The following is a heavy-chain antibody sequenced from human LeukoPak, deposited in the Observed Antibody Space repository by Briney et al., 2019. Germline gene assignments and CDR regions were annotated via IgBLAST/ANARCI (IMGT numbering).Heavy chain of an antibody. Sequence: SETLSLTCAVSGYSISSGYYWGWIRQPPGKGLQWIGSIYHSGTTYYNPSLWSRLTISLDTPKNQFSLRLSSVTAADTAVYYCARQTGTTPTFDFWGQGTQVTVSS. V-gene: IGHV4-38-2*01. CDR2: IYHSGTT. CDR3: ARQTGTTPTFDF. J-gene: IGHJ4*02. CDR1: GYSISSGYY. D-gene: IGHD1-1*01.